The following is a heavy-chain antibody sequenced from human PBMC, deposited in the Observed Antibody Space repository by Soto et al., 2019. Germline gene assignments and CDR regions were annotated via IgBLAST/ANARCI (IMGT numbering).Heavy chain of an antibody. CDR2: ISSSGSTI. CDR3: ARDEGLQSPYYYMDV. Sequence: GGSLRLSCAASGFTFSDYYMSWIRQAPGKGLEWVSYISSSGSTIYYADSVKGRFTISRDNAKNSLYLQMNSLRAEDTAVYYCARDEGLQSPYYYMDVWGKGTTVTVSS. CDR1: GFTFSDYY. J-gene: IGHJ6*03. D-gene: IGHD4-4*01. V-gene: IGHV3-11*01.